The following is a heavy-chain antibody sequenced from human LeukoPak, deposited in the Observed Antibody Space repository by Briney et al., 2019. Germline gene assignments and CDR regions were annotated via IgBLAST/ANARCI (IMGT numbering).Heavy chain of an antibody. CDR3: ARGQSYYEAFDI. Sequence: GGSLRLSCAASGFIVTSNYMTWVRQAPGRGLEWVSVVYTGEDTYYADSVKGRFTISRDNSMNTLYLEMKSLRVEDTAVYYCARGQSYYEAFDIWGQGTMVTVSS. J-gene: IGHJ3*02. CDR1: GFIVTSNY. CDR2: VYTGEDT. V-gene: IGHV3-53*01. D-gene: IGHD1-26*01.